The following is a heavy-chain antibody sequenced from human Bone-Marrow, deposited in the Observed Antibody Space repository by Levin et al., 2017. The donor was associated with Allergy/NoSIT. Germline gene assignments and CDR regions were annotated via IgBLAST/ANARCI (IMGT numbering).Heavy chain of an antibody. CDR2: ISGSGDSA. CDR3: AKDDRGTGWYERHYYGLDV. D-gene: IGHD6-19*01. V-gene: IGHV3-23*01. J-gene: IGHJ6*02. Sequence: PAGGSLRLSCAASGFTFDIYVMNWVRQAPGKGLEWVSVISGSGDSAYYADSVKGRFTISRDNSKNTLYLQMNSVRPEDTAVYYCAKDDRGTGWYERHYYGLDVWGQGTTVTVSS. CDR1: GFTFDIYV.